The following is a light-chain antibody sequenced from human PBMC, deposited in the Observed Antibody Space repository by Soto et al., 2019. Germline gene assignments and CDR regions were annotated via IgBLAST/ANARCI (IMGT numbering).Light chain of an antibody. J-gene: IGKJ1*01. CDR3: QHHNSYSQT. Sequence: DIQMTQSPPTLSASVGARVTITCRASQSIRHYLAWYQQIPGKAPKLLIYGASTLQSGVPSRFSGSGSGTEFTLTISSLQPDDFGTYFCQHHNSYSQTFGQGTKVEIK. V-gene: IGKV1-5*01. CDR2: GAS. CDR1: QSIRHY.